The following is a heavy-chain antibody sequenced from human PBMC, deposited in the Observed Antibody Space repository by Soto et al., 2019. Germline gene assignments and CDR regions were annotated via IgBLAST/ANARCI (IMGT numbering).Heavy chain of an antibody. CDR1: GGSISSSSYY. CDR3: ARGNSLREWLVAYYFDY. CDR2: IYYSGST. V-gene: IGHV4-39*01. J-gene: IGHJ4*02. D-gene: IGHD6-19*01. Sequence: SETLSLTCTVSGGSISSSSYYWGWIRQPPGKGLEWIGSIYYSGSTYYNPSLKSRVTISVDTSKNQFSLKLSSVTAADTVVYYCARGNSLREWLVAYYFDYWGQGTLVTVSS.